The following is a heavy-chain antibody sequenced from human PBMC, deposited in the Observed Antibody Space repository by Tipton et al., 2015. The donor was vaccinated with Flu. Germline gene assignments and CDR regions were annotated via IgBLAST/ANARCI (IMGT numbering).Heavy chain of an antibody. CDR3: ARLTIFGVVIIGNYYYYMDV. V-gene: IGHV4-34*01. CDR2: INHSGST. Sequence: TLSLTCTVSGGSISGYYWSWIRQPPGKGLEWIGEINHSGSTNYNPSLKSRVTISVDTSKNQFSLKLSSVTAADTAVYYCARLTIFGVVIIGNYYYYMDVWGKGTTVTVSS. CDR1: GGSISGYY. J-gene: IGHJ6*03. D-gene: IGHD3-3*01.